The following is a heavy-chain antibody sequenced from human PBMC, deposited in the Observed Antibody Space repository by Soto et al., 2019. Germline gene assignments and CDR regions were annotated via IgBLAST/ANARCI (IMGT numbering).Heavy chain of an antibody. J-gene: IGHJ5*02. Sequence: ASVKVSCKASGYTFTGYYMHWVRQAPGQGLEWMGWINPNSGGANYAQKFQGRVTMTRDTSISTAYMELSRLRSDDTAVYYCARSLGYCSSTSCYNLVYWFDPWGQGTLVTVSS. CDR2: INPNSGGA. CDR3: ARSLGYCSSTSCYNLVYWFDP. CDR1: GYTFTGYY. V-gene: IGHV1-2*02. D-gene: IGHD2-2*02.